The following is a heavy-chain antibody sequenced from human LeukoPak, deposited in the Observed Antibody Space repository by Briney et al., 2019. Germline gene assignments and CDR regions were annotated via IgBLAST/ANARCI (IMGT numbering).Heavy chain of an antibody. Sequence: ASVKVSCKASGYTFTSYGISWVRQAPGQGLEWMGWISAYNGNTNYAQKLQGRVTMTTDTSTSTAYMELRSLRSDDTAVYYCAREVSGQLSSAHTFDYWGQGTLVTVSS. CDR1: GYTFTSYG. J-gene: IGHJ4*02. CDR3: AREVSGQLSSAHTFDY. V-gene: IGHV1-18*01. D-gene: IGHD3-22*01. CDR2: ISAYNGNT.